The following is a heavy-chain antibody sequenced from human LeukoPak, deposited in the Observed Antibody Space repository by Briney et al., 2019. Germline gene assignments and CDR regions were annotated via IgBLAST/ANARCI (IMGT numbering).Heavy chain of an antibody. Sequence: GRSLRLSCAASGFTFSSYGMHWVRQAPGKGLEWVAVISYDGSNKYYADSVKGRFTISRDNSKNTLYLQMNSLRAEDTAVYYCAKEPGVSSGHADYWGQGTLVTVSS. CDR2: ISYDGSNK. J-gene: IGHJ4*02. D-gene: IGHD3-22*01. V-gene: IGHV3-30*18. CDR3: AKEPGVSSGHADY. CDR1: GFTFSSYG.